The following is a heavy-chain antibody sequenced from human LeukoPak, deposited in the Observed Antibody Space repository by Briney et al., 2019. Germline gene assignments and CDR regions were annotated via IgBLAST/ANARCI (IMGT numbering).Heavy chain of an antibody. Sequence: GGSLRLSCAASGFIFNSYIMNWVRQAPGKGLEWVSSISSSSTYKHYADSVKGRFTISRDNAKNSLYLHMNSLRAEDTAVYYCARRWESSNTWYHDYWGQGTLVTASS. CDR1: GFIFNSYI. J-gene: IGHJ4*02. CDR3: ARRWESSNTWYHDY. V-gene: IGHV3-21*01. D-gene: IGHD1-26*01. CDR2: ISSSSTYK.